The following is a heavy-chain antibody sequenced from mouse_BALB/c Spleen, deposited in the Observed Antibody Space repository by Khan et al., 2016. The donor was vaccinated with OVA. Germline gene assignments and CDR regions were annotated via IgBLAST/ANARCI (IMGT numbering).Heavy chain of an antibody. CDR1: GFSLTSYA. J-gene: IGHJ2*01. CDR3: ARNREPDYFDY. V-gene: IGHV2-9*02. CDR2: IWAGGST. Sequence: VQLKESGPGLVAPSRSLSITCTVTGFSLTSYAIHWIRQPPGKGLEWLGVIWAGGSTNYNSALMSRLSISKDNSKSQVFLKMNSLQTHDTAMYYCARNREPDYFDYWGQGTTLTVSS.